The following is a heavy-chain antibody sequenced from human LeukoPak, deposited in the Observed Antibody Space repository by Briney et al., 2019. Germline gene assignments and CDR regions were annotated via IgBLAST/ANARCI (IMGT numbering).Heavy chain of an antibody. D-gene: IGHD2-15*01. CDR2: ISGSSGRT. V-gene: IGHV3-23*01. CDR1: GFTFSSYA. J-gene: IGHJ4*02. CDR3: AKRYCSGGSCYHRYFDY. Sequence: GGSLRLSCAASGFTFSSYAMSWVRQAPGKGLEWVSAISGSSGRTYYADSVKGRFTISRDNSKNTLYLHMNSLRAEDTAIYYCAKRYCSGGSCYHRYFDYWGQGTLVTVSS.